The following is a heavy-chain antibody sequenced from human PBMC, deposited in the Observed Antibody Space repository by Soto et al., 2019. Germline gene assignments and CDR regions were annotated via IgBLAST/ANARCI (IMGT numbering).Heavy chain of an antibody. CDR1: GYTFTSYA. CDR2: INAGNGNT. J-gene: IGHJ5*02. V-gene: IGHV1-3*05. Sequence: QVQLVQSGAEEKKPGASVKVSCKASGYTFTSYAMHWVRQAPGQRLEWMGWINAGNGNTKYSQKFQGRVTITRDTSASTAYMELSSLRSEDTAVYYCARDYSGQNWFDPGGQGTLVTVSS. D-gene: IGHD5-18*01. CDR3: ARDYSGQNWFDP.